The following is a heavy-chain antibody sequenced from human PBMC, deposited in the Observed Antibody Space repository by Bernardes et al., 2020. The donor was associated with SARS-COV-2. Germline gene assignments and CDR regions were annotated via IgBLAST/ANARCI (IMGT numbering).Heavy chain of an antibody. D-gene: IGHD2-15*01. Sequence: GESLKISCKASGYSFTSYWIGWVRQMPGKGLEWMGIIYPGDSNTRYSPSFQGQVTISADRSISTAYLQWSSLKASDTAMYYCARHVPPARLGYCSGGSCYPTYFDYWGQGSLVTVSS. J-gene: IGHJ4*02. CDR1: GYSFTSYW. CDR2: IYPGDSNT. CDR3: ARHVPPARLGYCSGGSCYPTYFDY. V-gene: IGHV5-51*01.